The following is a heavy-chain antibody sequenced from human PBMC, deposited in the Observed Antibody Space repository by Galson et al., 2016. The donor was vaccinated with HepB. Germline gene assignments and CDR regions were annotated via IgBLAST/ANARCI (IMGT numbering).Heavy chain of an antibody. V-gene: IGHV3-30-3*01. J-gene: IGHJ6*02. CDR1: GFTFRSYP. D-gene: IGHD5-12*01. CDR3: ARDLGGYSGYGGNYFGMDV. CDR2: VPHCGNNK. Sequence: SLRLSCAASGFTFRSYPMHWVRQAPGKGLEWVTVVPHCGNNKYYADSVKGRFTVSRDNSKSTVNLHMNSLRPEDTAVYYCARDLGGYSGYGGNYFGMDVWGQGTTVTVS.